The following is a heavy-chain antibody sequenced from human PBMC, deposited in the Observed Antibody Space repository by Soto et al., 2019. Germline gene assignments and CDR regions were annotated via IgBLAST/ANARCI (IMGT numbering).Heavy chain of an antibody. D-gene: IGHD2-21*02. CDR2: IKSKTGGETT. Sequence: GGSLRLSCAASGFTFTNAWMTWVRQVPGRGLEWIGRIKSKTGGETTDYSAPVKGRFTISRDDSENTLYLQMNSLRAEDTAMYYCSKLRDFHFENWGQGTLVTVSS. CDR1: GFTFTNAW. J-gene: IGHJ4*02. V-gene: IGHV3-15*01. CDR3: SKLRDFHFEN.